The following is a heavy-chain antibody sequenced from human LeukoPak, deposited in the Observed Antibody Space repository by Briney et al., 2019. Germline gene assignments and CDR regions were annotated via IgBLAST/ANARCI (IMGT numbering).Heavy chain of an antibody. J-gene: IGHJ4*02. Sequence: GGSLRLSCAASGFSFSTYWMTWVRQAPGKGLEWVANIKADGRETYYVDSVKGRFTISRDNAKSSLYLQMNSLRAEDTALYYCVRLRRNSDRSGYYYYYNYWGQGILVTVSS. CDR1: GFSFSTYW. D-gene: IGHD3-22*01. CDR2: IKADGRET. V-gene: IGHV3-7*01. CDR3: VRLRRNSDRSGYYYYYNY.